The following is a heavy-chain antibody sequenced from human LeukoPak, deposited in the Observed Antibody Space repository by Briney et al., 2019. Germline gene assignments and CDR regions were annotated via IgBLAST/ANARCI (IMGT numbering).Heavy chain of an antibody. J-gene: IGHJ5*02. Sequence: SETLSLTCTVSGYSISSGYYWGWIRQPPGEGLEWIGSIYHSGSTYYNPSLKSRVTISVDTSKNQFSLKLSSVTAADTAVYYCARDWRDYYGSGARFDPWGQGTLVTVSS. CDR3: ARDWRDYYGSGARFDP. CDR2: IYHSGST. CDR1: GYSISSGYY. V-gene: IGHV4-38-2*02. D-gene: IGHD3-10*01.